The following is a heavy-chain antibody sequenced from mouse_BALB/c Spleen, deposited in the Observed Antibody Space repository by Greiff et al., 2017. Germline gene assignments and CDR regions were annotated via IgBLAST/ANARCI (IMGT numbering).Heavy chain of an antibody. J-gene: IGHJ2*01. V-gene: IGHV5-17*02. CDR3: ARSWEGYYFDY. CDR1: GFTFSSFG. CDR2: ISSGSSTI. D-gene: IGHD4-1*01. Sequence: EVQLVESGGGLVQPGGSRKLSCAASGFTFSSFGMHWVRQAPEKGLEWVAYISSGSSTIYYADTVKGRFTISRDNPKNTLFLQMTSLRSEDTAMYYCARSWEGYYFDYWGQGTTLTVSS.